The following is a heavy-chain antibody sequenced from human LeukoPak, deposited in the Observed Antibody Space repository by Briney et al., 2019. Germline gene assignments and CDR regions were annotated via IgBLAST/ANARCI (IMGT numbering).Heavy chain of an antibody. J-gene: IGHJ3*02. V-gene: IGHV4-39*07. CDR1: GGSISSYY. CDR3: ARDPGGYKGAFDI. Sequence: SETLSLTCTVSGGSISSYYWGWIRQPPGKGLEWIGSIYYSGSTYYNPSLKSRVTISVDTSKNQFSLKLSSVTAADTAVYYCARDPGGYKGAFDIWGQGTMVTVSS. CDR2: IYYSGST. D-gene: IGHD1-14*01.